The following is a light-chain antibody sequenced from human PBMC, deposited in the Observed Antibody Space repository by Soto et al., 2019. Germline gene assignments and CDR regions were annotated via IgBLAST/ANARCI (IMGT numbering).Light chain of an antibody. CDR1: QSISRW. V-gene: IGKV1-5*01. CDR3: QQYNNSL. CDR2: DAS. J-gene: IGKJ1*01. Sequence: DIQMTQSPSTLSASVGDRVTITCRASQSISRWLAWYKQKPGKAPELLILDASNLESGVPSRFSGSGYGTEFNLNISSMQPGDFATYYFQQYNNSLFGQGTK.